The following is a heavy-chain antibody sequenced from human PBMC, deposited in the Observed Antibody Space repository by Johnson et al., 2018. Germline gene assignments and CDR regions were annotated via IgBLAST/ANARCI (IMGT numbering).Heavy chain of an antibody. CDR2: IHYSGNT. Sequence: QVQLQESGPGLVKPSETLSLTCNVSGGSISSSFWSWIRQPPGKGLEWITYIHYSGNTNYNPSLKSRVTILLDTSKNQFSRKLSSVTAADPAVYYCARGSGSSAYYVDAFDIWGQWTMVTVSS. J-gene: IGHJ3*02. D-gene: IGHD3-22*01. CDR1: GGSISSSF. CDR3: ARGSGSSAYYVDAFDI. V-gene: IGHV4-59*01.